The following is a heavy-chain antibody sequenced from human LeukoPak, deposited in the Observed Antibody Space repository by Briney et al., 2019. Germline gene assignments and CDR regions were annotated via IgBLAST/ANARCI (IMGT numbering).Heavy chain of an antibody. CDR3: AKLLGTATTYDS. D-gene: IGHD5-24*01. CDR1: GFTFSGNW. Sequence: GGSLTLSCAASGFTFSGNWMRWVRQAPGKGLEWVASINPDGSQKLYVDSVKGRLTISRDNTKSSLYLQMNSLGAGDTAMYYCAKLLGTATTYDSWGQGTRVTVSS. CDR2: INPDGSQK. V-gene: IGHV3-7*01. J-gene: IGHJ4*02.